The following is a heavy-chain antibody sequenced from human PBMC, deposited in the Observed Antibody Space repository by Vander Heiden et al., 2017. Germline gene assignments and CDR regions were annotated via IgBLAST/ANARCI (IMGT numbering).Heavy chain of an antibody. V-gene: IGHV3-21*01. CDR1: GFTFSSYG. CDR2: ISSSSSYI. CDR3: ARIRYCSGGSCHYYFDY. D-gene: IGHD2-15*01. J-gene: IGHJ4*02. Sequence: EVQLVESGGGLVKPGGSLRLSCAASGFTFSSYGMNWVRQAPGKGLEWVSSISSSSSYIYYADSVKGRFTISRDNAKNSLYLQMNSLRAEDTAVYYCARIRYCSGGSCHYYFDYWGQGTLVTVSS.